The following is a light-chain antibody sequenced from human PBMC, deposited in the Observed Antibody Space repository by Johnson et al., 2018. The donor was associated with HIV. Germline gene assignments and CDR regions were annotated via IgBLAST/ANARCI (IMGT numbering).Light chain of an antibody. CDR3: GTWDSSLSAYD. J-gene: IGLJ1*01. Sequence: QPVLTQPPSVSAAPGQKVTISCSGSSSNIGNNYVSWFQHLPGTAPKLLIYDNNKRPSGIPDRFSGSKSGTSATLGITGLQTGDEADYYCGTWDSSLSAYDFGTGTKVTDL. CDR2: DNN. CDR1: SSNIGNNY. V-gene: IGLV1-51*01.